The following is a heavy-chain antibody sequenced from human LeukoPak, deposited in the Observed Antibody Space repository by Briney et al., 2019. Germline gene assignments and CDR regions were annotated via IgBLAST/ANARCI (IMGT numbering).Heavy chain of an antibody. CDR2: ISAYNGNT. Sequence: ASVKVSCKASGYTFISYGISWVRQAHGQGLEWMGWISAYNGNTNYAQKLQGRVTMTTDTSTSTAYMELRSLRSDDTAVYYCARDPAQYYGMDVWGQGTTVTVSS. J-gene: IGHJ6*02. CDR1: GYTFISYG. V-gene: IGHV1-18*01. CDR3: ARDPAQYYGMDV.